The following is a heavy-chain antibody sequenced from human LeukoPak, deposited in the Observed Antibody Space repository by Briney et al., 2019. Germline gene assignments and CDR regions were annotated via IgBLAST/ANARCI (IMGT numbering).Heavy chain of an antibody. CDR1: GGSISSGGYS. Sequence: SETLSLTCAVSGGSISSGGYSWSWIRQPPVKGLEWIGYIYHSGSTYYNPSLKSRVTISVDRSKNQFSLKLSSVTAADTAVYYCARDVRYYDSSGPFPYYYGMDVWGQGTTVTVSS. J-gene: IGHJ6*02. V-gene: IGHV4-30-2*01. D-gene: IGHD3-22*01. CDR3: ARDVRYYDSSGPFPYYYGMDV. CDR2: IYHSGST.